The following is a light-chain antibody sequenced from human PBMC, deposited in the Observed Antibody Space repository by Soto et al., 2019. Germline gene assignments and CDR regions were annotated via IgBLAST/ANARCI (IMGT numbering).Light chain of an antibody. CDR1: QTFSNY. V-gene: IGKV1-39*01. Sequence: DIQMTQSPSSLSASVGDRVTITCRASQTFSNYLNWYQQKPGKAPRLLIYMASTLQSGVPSRFSGSGSGTDFTLTISSLQPEDSAIYYCQQSYITPYTFGRGTKLEIK. CDR2: MAS. J-gene: IGKJ2*01. CDR3: QQSYITPYT.